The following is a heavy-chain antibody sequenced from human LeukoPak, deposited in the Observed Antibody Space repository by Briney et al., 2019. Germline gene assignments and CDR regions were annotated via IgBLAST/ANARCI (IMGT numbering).Heavy chain of an antibody. CDR1: GYTFTSYG. CDR3: ARGGNYYDSSGYYYVGYFDY. Sequence: ASVKVSCKASGYTFTSYGISWVRQAPGQGLEWMGWISIYNGNTNYAQKLQGRVTMTTDTSTSTAYMELRSLRSDDTAVYYCARGGNYYDSSGYYYVGYFDYWGQGTLVTVSS. V-gene: IGHV1-18*01. J-gene: IGHJ4*02. D-gene: IGHD3-22*01. CDR2: ISIYNGNT.